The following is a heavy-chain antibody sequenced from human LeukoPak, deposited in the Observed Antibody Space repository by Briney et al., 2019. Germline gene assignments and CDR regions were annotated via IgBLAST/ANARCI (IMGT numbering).Heavy chain of an antibody. D-gene: IGHD5-18*01. CDR2: IYHSGST. CDR1: GYSISSGYY. Sequence: SETLSLTCTVSGYSISSGYYWGWIRQPPGKGLEWIGSIYHSGSTYYNPSLKSRVTISVDTSKNQFSLKLSSVTAADTAVYYCARGKVGYSYGFSRPKQNFDYWGQGTLVTVSS. V-gene: IGHV4-38-2*02. CDR3: ARGKVGYSYGFSRPKQNFDY. J-gene: IGHJ4*02.